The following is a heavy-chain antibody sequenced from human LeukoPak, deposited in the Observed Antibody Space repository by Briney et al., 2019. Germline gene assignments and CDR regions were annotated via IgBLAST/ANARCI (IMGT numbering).Heavy chain of an antibody. CDR2: INPSGGST. V-gene: IGHV1-46*01. D-gene: IGHD4-17*01. Sequence: GASVKVSCKASGYTFTSYYMHWVRQAPGQGLEWMGIINPSGGSTSYAQKFQGRVTMTEDTSTDTAYMELSSLRSEDTAVYYCATFLGDYANDAFDIWGQGTMVTVSS. CDR3: ATFLGDYANDAFDI. CDR1: GYTFTSYY. J-gene: IGHJ3*02.